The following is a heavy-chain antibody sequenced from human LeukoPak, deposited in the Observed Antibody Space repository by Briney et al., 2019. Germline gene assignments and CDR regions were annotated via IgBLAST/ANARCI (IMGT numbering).Heavy chain of an antibody. CDR3: ATQSSSYNWFDP. J-gene: IGHJ5*02. D-gene: IGHD6-6*01. V-gene: IGHV4-59*08. Sequence: SETLSLTCTVSGGSISSYYWSLIRQPPGKGLEWIGYIYYSGSTNYNPSLKSRVTISVDTSKNQFSLKLSSVTAADTAVYYCATQSSSYNWFDPWGQGTLVTVSS. CDR2: IYYSGST. CDR1: GGSISSYY.